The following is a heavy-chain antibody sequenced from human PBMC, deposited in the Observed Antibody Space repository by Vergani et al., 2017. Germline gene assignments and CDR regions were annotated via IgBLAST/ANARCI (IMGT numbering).Heavy chain of an antibody. CDR3: AKSGGNPGLFDY. Sequence: EVQLLESGGGLVQPGGSLRLSCAASGFTFSSYALSWVRQAPGKGLEWVSAISGSGGSTYYADSVKGRFTISRDNSKNTLYLQMNSLRAEDTAVYYCAKSGGNPGLFDYWGQGTLVTVSS. V-gene: IGHV3-23*01. J-gene: IGHJ4*02. D-gene: IGHD4-23*01. CDR1: GFTFSSYA. CDR2: ISGSGGST.